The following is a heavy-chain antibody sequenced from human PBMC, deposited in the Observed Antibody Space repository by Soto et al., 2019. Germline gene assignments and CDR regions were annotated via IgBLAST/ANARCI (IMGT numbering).Heavy chain of an antibody. CDR3: ARQSPMGYYCYMDV. CDR2: IYYSGST. Sequence: SETLSLTCTVSGGSISSYYWSWIRQPPGKGLEWIGYIYYSGSTNYNPSLKSRVTISVDTSKNQFSLKLSSVTAADTAVYYCARQSPMGYYCYMDVWGKGTTVTVSS. V-gene: IGHV4-59*08. CDR1: GGSISSYY. J-gene: IGHJ6*03.